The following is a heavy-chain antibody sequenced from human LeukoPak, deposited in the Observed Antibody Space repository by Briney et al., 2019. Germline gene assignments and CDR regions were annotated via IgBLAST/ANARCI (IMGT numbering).Heavy chain of an antibody. J-gene: IGHJ4*02. D-gene: IGHD1-26*01. Sequence: GGSLRLSCASSGFKFDEYTTHWARRAPERGVECVSLISWYTHSRYYTDSVRGRFTISRHHNRNSLYLQMNSLRREDTALYYCVNDAGRSVTGSVGFFDFWGQGNLVIVSS. CDR1: GFKFDEYT. CDR2: ISWYTHSR. CDR3: VNDAGRSVTGSVGFFDF. V-gene: IGHV3-43*01.